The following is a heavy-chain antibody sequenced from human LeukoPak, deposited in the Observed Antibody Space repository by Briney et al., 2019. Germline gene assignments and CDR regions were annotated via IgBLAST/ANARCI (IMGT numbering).Heavy chain of an antibody. CDR1: GFIFSNYG. D-gene: IGHD1-1*01. CDR3: ARDDDGSNHHSLFTF. V-gene: IGHV3-33*01. Sequence: GGSLRLSCAASGFIFSNYGLHWVRQAPGKGLEWVAVIWFDGSKKYYADSVKGRFTISRDNSKSTLYLEMNSLRAEDTAVYYCARDDDGSNHHSLFTFGGQGSLVTVSS. CDR2: IWFDGSKK. J-gene: IGHJ4*02.